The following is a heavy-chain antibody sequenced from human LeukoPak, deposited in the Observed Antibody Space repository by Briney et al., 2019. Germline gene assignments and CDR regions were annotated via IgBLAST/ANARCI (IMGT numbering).Heavy chain of an antibody. CDR2: INPNNGGT. D-gene: IGHD3-22*01. J-gene: IGHJ4*02. CDR3: ARDAPGYYDRSGRPDY. CDR1: GYTFTGYY. Sequence: ASVKVSCKASGYTFTGYYMHWVRQAPGQGLEWMGWINPNNGGTNYAQKFQGRGTLTRDTSISTAYMELSRLRSDDTAVYYCARDAPGYYDRSGRPDYWGQGTLVTVSS. V-gene: IGHV1-2*02.